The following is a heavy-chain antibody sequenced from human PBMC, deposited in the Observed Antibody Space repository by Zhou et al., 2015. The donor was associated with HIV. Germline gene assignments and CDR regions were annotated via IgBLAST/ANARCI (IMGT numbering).Heavy chain of an antibody. J-gene: IGHJ6*02. D-gene: IGHD2-2*02. CDR1: GYTFLNYG. CDR3: ATGCSTTRCFTEYGMDV. V-gene: IGHV1-2*02. Sequence: QAQLVQSGAEVKKPGASVKVSCKASGYTFLNYGITWVRQAPGQGLEWMGWINPKSGATNYIRKYQGRVTMTRDTSINTAYMQLRRLRSDDTAVYYCATGCSTTRCFTEYGMDVWGQGTTVTVSS. CDR2: INPKSGAT.